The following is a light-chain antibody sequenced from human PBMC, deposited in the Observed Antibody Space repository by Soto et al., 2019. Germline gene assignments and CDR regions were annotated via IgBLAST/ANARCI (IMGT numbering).Light chain of an antibody. CDR2: DAS. J-gene: IGKJ4*01. CDR3: QQYDNYPLT. CDR1: QSINNW. V-gene: IGKV1-5*01. Sequence: DIKMTQTPSTLSASVGDRVTLTCRASQSINNWLAWYQQKPGKAPKFLIYDASNLESGVPSRFSGSASGTEFTLTISSLQPDDFATYYCQQYDNYPLTFGGGTKVDI.